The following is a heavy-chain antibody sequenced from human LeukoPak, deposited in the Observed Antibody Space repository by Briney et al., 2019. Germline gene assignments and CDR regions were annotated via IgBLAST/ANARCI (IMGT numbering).Heavy chain of an antibody. V-gene: IGHV3-48*01. Sequence: GGSLRLSCAASGFTFSSYSMNWVRQAPGKGLEWVSYISFRGSTKYYADSVKGRFTISRDNAKNSLYLQMNSLRAEDTAVYYCARDNYVDAFDIWGQGTMVTVSS. J-gene: IGHJ3*02. D-gene: IGHD3-10*02. CDR3: ARDNYVDAFDI. CDR1: GFTFSSYS. CDR2: ISFRGSTK.